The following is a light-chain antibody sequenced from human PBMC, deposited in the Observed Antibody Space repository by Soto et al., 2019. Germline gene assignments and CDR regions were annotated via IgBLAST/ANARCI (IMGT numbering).Light chain of an antibody. CDR2: GAS. V-gene: IGKV3-15*01. CDR3: QQYNNWPPPT. Sequence: EIVMTQSPATLSVSPGERATLSCRASQSVSGNLAWYQQKPGEAPRHLIYGASTRATGIPARFSGSWSGTDITRSMVSLQSEDFAVYYWQQYNNWPPPTCGQGTRPEIK. J-gene: IGKJ5*01. CDR1: QSVSGN.